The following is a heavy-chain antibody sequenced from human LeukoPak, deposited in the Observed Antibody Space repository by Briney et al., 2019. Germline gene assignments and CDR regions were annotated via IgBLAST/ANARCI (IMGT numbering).Heavy chain of an antibody. D-gene: IGHD6-13*01. CDR3: ARDYRSSTYYMDV. Sequence: GGSPRLSCAASGLTFSSYAMHWVRQAPGKGLEGVAVIWFDESTKYYADSVKGRFTISRDNSKSTLYLQMDSLRAEDTAVYYCARDYRSSTYYMDVWGKGTTVTVSS. J-gene: IGHJ6*03. CDR2: IWFDESTK. V-gene: IGHV3-33*01. CDR1: GLTFSSYA.